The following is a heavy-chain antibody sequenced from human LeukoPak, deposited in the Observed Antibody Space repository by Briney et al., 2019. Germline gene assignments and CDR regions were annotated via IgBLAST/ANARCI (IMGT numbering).Heavy chain of an antibody. CDR1: GFTYSSSW. CDR3: ARDNPPDY. CDR2: IKQDGSEK. V-gene: IGHV3-7*03. J-gene: IGHJ4*02. Sequence: GGSLRLSCVASGFTYSSSWRSWVRQAPAKGLEWVANIKQDGSEKSYVESVRGRFTISRDNAKNSLYLQQNSLRAEDTALYYCARDNPPDYWGQGTLVTVSS.